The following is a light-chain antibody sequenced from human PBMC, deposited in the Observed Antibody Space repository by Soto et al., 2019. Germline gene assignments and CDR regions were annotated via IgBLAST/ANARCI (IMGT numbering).Light chain of an antibody. CDR2: DVA. CDR1: SSDVGGSNF. V-gene: IGLV2-14*03. J-gene: IGLJ1*01. Sequence: QSALTQPGSVSGCPGQSITTSCTGTSSDVGGSNFVSWYQQHPGKPPKLIIYDVANRPSGVSNRFSGSKSGSTASLIISRLQTEDEADYYCVSYTSSTTYVFGTGTKV. CDR3: VSYTSSTTYV.